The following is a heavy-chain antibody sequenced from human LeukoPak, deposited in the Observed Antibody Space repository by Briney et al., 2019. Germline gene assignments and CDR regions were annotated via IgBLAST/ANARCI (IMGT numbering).Heavy chain of an antibody. V-gene: IGHV4-34*01. CDR3: ARGNLEWAAGTRWFDP. D-gene: IGHD6-13*01. Sequence: SETLSLTCAVYGDSLSGYHWSWIRHPPGNGLEWIGEINYSGSTNYNPSLKSRVTISLDTSKNQFSLKLSSVTAADTAIYYCARGNLEWAAGTRWFDPWGQGTLVTVSS. CDR1: GDSLSGYH. J-gene: IGHJ5*02. CDR2: INYSGST.